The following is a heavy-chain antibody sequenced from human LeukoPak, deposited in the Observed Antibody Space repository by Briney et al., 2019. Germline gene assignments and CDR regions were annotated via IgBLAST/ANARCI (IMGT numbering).Heavy chain of an antibody. CDR1: GFTFSSYW. CDR2: IKQDGSEK. CDR3: ARGYRPFTVLLKSRGGFDP. Sequence: PGGSLRLSCAASGFTFSSYWMSWVRQAPGKGLEWVANIKQDGSEKYYVDSVKGRFTISRDNAKNSLYLQMNSLRAEDTAVYYCARGYRPFTVLLKSRGGFDPWGQGTLVTVSS. J-gene: IGHJ5*02. D-gene: IGHD3-10*01. V-gene: IGHV3-7*01.